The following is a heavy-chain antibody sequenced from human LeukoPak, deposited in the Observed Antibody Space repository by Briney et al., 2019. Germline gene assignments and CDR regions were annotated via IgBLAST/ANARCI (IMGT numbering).Heavy chain of an antibody. V-gene: IGHV3-30*04. CDR2: ISYDGINK. D-gene: IGHD3-22*01. J-gene: IGHJ4*02. Sequence: PGGSLRLSCAASGITFSSYAMHWVRQAPGKGLEWVAVISYDGINKDYADSVKGRFTISRDNSKNTLYLQMNTLRAEDTAVYYCAKDFSVYNYDSRVLDYWGQGTLVTVSS. CDR3: AKDFSVYNYDSRVLDY. CDR1: GITFSSYA.